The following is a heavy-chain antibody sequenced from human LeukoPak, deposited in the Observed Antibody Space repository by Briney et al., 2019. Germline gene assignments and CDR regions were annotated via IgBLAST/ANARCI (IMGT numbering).Heavy chain of an antibody. CDR1: GGSFSGYY. V-gene: IGHV4-34*01. J-gene: IGHJ5*02. CDR3: ARVSYSGSYQNWFDP. Sequence: SETLSLTCAVYGGSFSGYYWSWIRQPPGKGLEWIGEINHSGSTNYNPSLKSRVTISVDTSKNQFSLKLSSVTAADTAVYYCARVSYSGSYQNWFDPWGQGTLVTVSS. CDR2: INHSGST. D-gene: IGHD1-26*01.